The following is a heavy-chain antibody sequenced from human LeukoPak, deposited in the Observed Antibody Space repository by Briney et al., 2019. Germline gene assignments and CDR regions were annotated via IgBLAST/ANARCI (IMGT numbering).Heavy chain of an antibody. J-gene: IGHJ6*03. CDR3: ARSPRVSNDHYYMDV. D-gene: IGHD1-1*01. Sequence: SETLSLTCAVYGGSFSGYYWSWIRQPPGKGLEWIGEINHSGSTNYNPSLKSRVTISVDTSKNQFSLKLSSVTAADTAVYYCARSPRVSNDHYYMDVWGKGTTVTVSS. V-gene: IGHV4-34*01. CDR1: GGSFSGYY. CDR2: INHSGST.